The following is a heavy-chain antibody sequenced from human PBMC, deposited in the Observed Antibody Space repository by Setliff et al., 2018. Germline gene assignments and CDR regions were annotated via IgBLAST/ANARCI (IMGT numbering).Heavy chain of an antibody. CDR2: ISSSSGTI. D-gene: IGHD3-16*01. Sequence: GESLKISCAASGFTFSSHSMNWVRQAPGKGLEWVSYISSSSGTIYYADSVKGRFTISRDNSKNTLYLQMNSLKTEDTAVYYCSRVYCRYTCLVESYMDVWGKGTTVTVSS. J-gene: IGHJ6*03. V-gene: IGHV3-48*01. CDR3: SRVYCRYTCLVESYMDV. CDR1: GFTFSSHS.